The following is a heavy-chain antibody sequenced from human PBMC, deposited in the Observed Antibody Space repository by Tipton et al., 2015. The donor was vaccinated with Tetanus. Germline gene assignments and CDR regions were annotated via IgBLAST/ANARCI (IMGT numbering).Heavy chain of an antibody. CDR2: IFHTGGT. J-gene: IGHJ5*01. Sequence: LRLSCTVSGGSINNGAYTWSWIRQSPGKGLEWIGYIFHTGGTYYNPSLKSRVTISVDGPKNQFSLNLKSVTVADTAVYYCARSHGSGGLLWFDSWGQGTLVTVSS. V-gene: IGHV4-30-2*06. CDR3: ARSHGSGGLLWFDS. CDR1: GGSINNGAYT. D-gene: IGHD3-10*01.